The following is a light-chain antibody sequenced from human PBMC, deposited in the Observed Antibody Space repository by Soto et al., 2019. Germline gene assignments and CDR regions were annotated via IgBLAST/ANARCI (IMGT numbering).Light chain of an antibody. CDR1: PGVTSN. V-gene: IGKV3-15*01. Sequence: IFFTESRADLWVRLGGCVTLPFRAGPGVTSNSPRKQHKPGPDPSLLIYGASTRATGIPARFSGSGSGTEFTLTISSLQSEDFAVYYCQQYNNWHRTFGQGTKVDIK. CDR2: GAS. J-gene: IGKJ1*01. CDR3: QQYNNWHRT.